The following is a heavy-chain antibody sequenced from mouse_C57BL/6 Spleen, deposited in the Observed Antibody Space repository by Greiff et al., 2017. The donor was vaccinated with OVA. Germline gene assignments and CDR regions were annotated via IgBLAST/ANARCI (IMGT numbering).Heavy chain of an antibody. CDR2: IDPETGGT. V-gene: IGHV1-15*01. J-gene: IGHJ2*01. Sequence: QVQLKESGAELVRPGASVTLSCKASGYTFTDYEMHWVKQTPVHGLEWIGAIDPETGGTAYNQKFKGKAILTADKSSSTAYMELRSLTSEDSAVYYCTSSMVTTRGRLDYWGQGTTLTVSS. CDR1: GYTFTDYE. CDR3: TSSMVTTRGRLDY. D-gene: IGHD2-1*01.